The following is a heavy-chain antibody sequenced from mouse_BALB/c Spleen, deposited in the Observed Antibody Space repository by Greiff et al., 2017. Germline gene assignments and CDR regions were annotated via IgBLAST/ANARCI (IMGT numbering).Heavy chain of an antibody. V-gene: IGHV5-6-4*01. CDR1: GFTFSSYT. CDR2: ISSGGSYT. Sequence: EVQGVESGGGLVKPGGSLKLSCAASGFTFSSYTMSWVRQTPEKRLEWVATISSGGSYTYYPDSVKGRFTISRDNAKNTLYLQMSSLKSEDTAMYYCTRAEGWAMDYWGQGTSVTVSS. D-gene: IGHD2-3*01. J-gene: IGHJ4*01. CDR3: TRAEGWAMDY.